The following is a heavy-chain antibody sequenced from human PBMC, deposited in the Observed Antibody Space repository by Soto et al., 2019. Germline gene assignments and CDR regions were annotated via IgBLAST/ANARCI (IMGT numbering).Heavy chain of an antibody. CDR2: ISAYNGNT. V-gene: IGHV1-18*01. Sequence: QVQLVQSGAEVKKPGASVKVSCKASGYTFTSYGISWVRQAPGQGLEWLGWISAYNGNTNYAQKPQGRVTMTTDTSTSTAYMELRSLRSDDTAVYYCARAQDSYGYYYYYGMDVWGQGTTVTVSS. CDR1: GYTFTSYG. J-gene: IGHJ6*02. D-gene: IGHD5-18*01. CDR3: ARAQDSYGYYYYYGMDV.